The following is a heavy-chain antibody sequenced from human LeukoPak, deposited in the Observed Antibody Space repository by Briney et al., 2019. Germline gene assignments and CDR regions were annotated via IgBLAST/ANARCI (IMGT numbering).Heavy chain of an antibody. CDR1: GFTFSSYE. V-gene: IGHV3-48*03. CDR3: ASDGDCGGSCGIGFDI. D-gene: IGHD2-21*01. J-gene: IGHJ3*02. Sequence: GGSLRLSCAASGFTFSSYEMNWVRQAPGKGLEWVSYISGSSSTIYYADSVKGRFTISRDNSKNALYVHVNSLRAEDTAVYHCASDGDCGGSCGIGFDIWGQRTMVTVST. CDR2: ISGSSSTI.